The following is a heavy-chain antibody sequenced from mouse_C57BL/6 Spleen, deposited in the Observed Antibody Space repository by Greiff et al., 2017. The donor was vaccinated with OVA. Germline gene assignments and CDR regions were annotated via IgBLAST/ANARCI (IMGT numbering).Heavy chain of an antibody. CDR3: ASERTYSNYAWFAY. CDR1: GYTFTGYW. CDR2: ILPGSGST. D-gene: IGHD2-5*01. J-gene: IGHJ3*01. Sequence: QVQLQQSGAELMKPGASVKLSCKATGYTFTGYWIEWVKQRPGHGLEWIGEILPGSGSTNYNEKFKGKATFTADTSSNTAYMQLSSLTTEDSAINSCASERTYSNYAWFAYWGQGTLVTVSA. V-gene: IGHV1-9*01.